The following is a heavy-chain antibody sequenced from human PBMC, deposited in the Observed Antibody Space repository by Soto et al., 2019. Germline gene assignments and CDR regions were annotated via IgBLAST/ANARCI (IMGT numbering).Heavy chain of an antibody. J-gene: IGHJ4*02. CDR3: AKEGDFYDISTGYFGSKAYFDH. CDR2: ISSDGRNK. D-gene: IGHD3-9*01. CDR1: GFTFTSYG. Sequence: QPGGSLRLSCAASGFTFTSYGMHWVRQAPGKGLEWVAVISSDGRNKYYSDSVKGRFTISRDVSKNTVFLHMDSLSAEDTAVYYCAKEGDFYDISTGYFGSKAYFDHWGQGTLVTVSS. V-gene: IGHV3-30*18.